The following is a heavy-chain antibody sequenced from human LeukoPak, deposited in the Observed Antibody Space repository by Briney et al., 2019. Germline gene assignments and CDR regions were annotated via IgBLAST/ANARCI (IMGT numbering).Heavy chain of an antibody. Sequence: SQTLSLTCTVSGGSISSGSYYWSWIRQPAGKGLEWIGRNYTSGSTNYNPSLKSRVTISVDTSKNQFSLELSSVTAADTAVYYCARDTAAATYYYYGMDVWGQGTTVTVSS. V-gene: IGHV4-61*02. CDR1: GGSISSGSYY. J-gene: IGHJ6*02. CDR2: NYTSGST. CDR3: ARDTAAATYYYYGMDV. D-gene: IGHD6-13*01.